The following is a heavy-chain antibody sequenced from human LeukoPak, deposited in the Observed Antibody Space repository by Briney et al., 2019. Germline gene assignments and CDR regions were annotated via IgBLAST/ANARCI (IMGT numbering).Heavy chain of an antibody. V-gene: IGHV4-61*02. CDR3: ARRRDKRIAAASYYMDV. CDR1: GGSISSGSYY. Sequence: PSETLSLTCTVSGGSISSGSYYWSWIRQPAGKGLEWIGRIYTSGSTNYNPSLKSRVTISVDTSKNQFSLKLSSVTAADTAVYYCARRRDKRIAAASYYMDVWGKGTTVTVSS. D-gene: IGHD6-13*01. CDR2: IYTSGST. J-gene: IGHJ6*03.